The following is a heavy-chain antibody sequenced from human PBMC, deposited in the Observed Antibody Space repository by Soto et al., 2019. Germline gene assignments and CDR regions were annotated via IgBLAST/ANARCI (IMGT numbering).Heavy chain of an antibody. CDR1: GFTFSSYS. CDR2: VSADGGST. CDR3: AKVAGTTRTYEDY. D-gene: IGHD1-7*01. V-gene: IGHV3-23*01. Sequence: EVQLLESGGGLVQPGGSLRLSCVASGFTFSSYSMTWVRQAPGKGLEWVSCVSADGGSTCYEDSVTGRLTISRDNSKNTMYVQVNSARAEDTTVYYCAKVAGTTRTYEDYWGQRNLVTVSS. J-gene: IGHJ4*02.